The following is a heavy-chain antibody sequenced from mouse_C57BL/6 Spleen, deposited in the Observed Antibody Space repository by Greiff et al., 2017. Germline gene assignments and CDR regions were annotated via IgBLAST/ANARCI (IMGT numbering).Heavy chain of an antibody. J-gene: IGHJ3*01. CDR2: ISSGGSYT. Sequence: EVQLQESGGDLVKPGGSLKLSCAASGFTFSSYGMSWVRQTPDKRLEWVATISSGGSYTYYPDSVKGRFTISRDNAKNTLYLQMSSLKSEDTAMYYCARREERAWFAYWGQGTLVTVSA. CDR3: ARREERAWFAY. CDR1: GFTFSSYG. V-gene: IGHV5-6*01.